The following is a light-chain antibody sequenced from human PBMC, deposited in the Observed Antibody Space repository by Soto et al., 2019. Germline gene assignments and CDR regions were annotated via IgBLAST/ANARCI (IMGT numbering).Light chain of an antibody. CDR2: GAS. V-gene: IGKV3-20*01. Sequence: EIVLTQSPGTLSLSPGERATLSCRASQSVSSSYLAWYQQKPGQAPRLLIYGASSRATGIPDRFSGSGSGTDFTLTISRLEPEDFAVYYCQQDGSSSITFGQGSLLEI. CDR1: QSVSSSY. J-gene: IGKJ5*01. CDR3: QQDGSSSIT.